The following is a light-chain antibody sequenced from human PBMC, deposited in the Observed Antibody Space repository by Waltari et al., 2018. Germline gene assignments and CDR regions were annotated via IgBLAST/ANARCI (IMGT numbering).Light chain of an antibody. CDR1: NSDFGNSTL. J-gene: IGLJ2*01. CDR2: DVN. CDR3: SSYATSTTF. V-gene: IGLV2-23*02. Sequence: QSALTQPASMSGYPGQSITISCTATNSDFGNSTLFSWYQQHPGKAPKLIIYDVNRRPSGVSGRFSGSKSGNTASLTISGLQAEDEADYYCSSYATSTTFFGGGTKLSVL.